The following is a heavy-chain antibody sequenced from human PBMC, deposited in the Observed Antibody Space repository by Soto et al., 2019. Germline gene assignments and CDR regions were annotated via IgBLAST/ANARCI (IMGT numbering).Heavy chain of an antibody. J-gene: IGHJ2*01. CDR1: GGSISSYY. D-gene: IGHD1-26*01. CDR3: ARTTYSGSYLDWYFEL. Sequence: QVQLQESGPGLVKPSETLSLTCTVSGGSISSYYWSWIRQPPGKGLEWIGYIYFSGSTNYNPSLKSRVTFSVDTSKNQFSLRLSSVTAADTALYYCARTTYSGSYLDWYFELWGRGTLVTVSS. CDR2: IYFSGST. V-gene: IGHV4-59*01.